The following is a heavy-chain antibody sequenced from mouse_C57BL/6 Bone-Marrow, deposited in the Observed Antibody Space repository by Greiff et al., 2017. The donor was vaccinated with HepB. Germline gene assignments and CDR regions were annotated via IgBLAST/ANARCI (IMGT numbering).Heavy chain of an antibody. CDR1: GYSITSGYY. Sequence: VQLKESGPGLVKPSQSLSLTCSVTGYSITSGYYWNWIRQFPGNKLEWMGYISYDGSNNYNPSLKNRISITRDTSKNQFFLKLNSVTTEDTATYYCARGHYYGSSHFDYWGQGTTLTVSS. CDR3: ARGHYYGSSHFDY. D-gene: IGHD1-1*01. CDR2: ISYDGSN. V-gene: IGHV3-6*01. J-gene: IGHJ2*01.